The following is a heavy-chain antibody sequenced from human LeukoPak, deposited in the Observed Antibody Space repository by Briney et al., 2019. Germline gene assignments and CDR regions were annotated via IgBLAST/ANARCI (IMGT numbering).Heavy chain of an antibody. Sequence: GGSLRLSCAASGFTFSDYYMSWIRQAPGKGLEWVSYISSSGSTIYYADSVKGRFTISRDNAKNSLYLQINNLRVEDTAVYYCARDWGVISNWYGLDHWSQGTLVTVSS. CDR3: ARDWGVISNWYGLDH. CDR1: GFTFSDYY. D-gene: IGHD6-13*01. V-gene: IGHV3-11*04. J-gene: IGHJ4*02. CDR2: ISSSGSTI.